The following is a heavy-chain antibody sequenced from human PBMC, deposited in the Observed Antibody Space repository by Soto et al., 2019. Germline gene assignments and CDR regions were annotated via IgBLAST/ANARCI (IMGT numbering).Heavy chain of an antibody. V-gene: IGHV4-59*01. D-gene: IGHD5-12*01. J-gene: IGHJ5*02. CDR3: ARGVATIGP. CDR1: GDSISSYY. CDR2: IYYSGST. Sequence: QVQLQESGPRLMKPSETLSLTCSVSGDSISSYYWSWIRQPPGKGLEWIGYIYYSGSTNYNPSFKSRVTISVDTPKNQFSLKLTSVTAADTAVYYCARGVATIGPWGQGTLVTVSS.